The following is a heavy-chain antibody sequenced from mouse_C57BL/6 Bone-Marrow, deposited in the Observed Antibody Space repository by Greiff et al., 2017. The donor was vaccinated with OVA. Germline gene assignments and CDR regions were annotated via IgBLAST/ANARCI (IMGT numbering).Heavy chain of an antibody. V-gene: IGHV1-9*01. CDR1: GYTFTGYW. D-gene: IGHD4-1*01. J-gene: IGHJ1*03. Sequence: QVQLQQSGAELARPGASVKLSCKASGYTFTGYWIEWVKQRPGHGLEWIGEILPGSGSTNYNEKFKGKATFTADTSSNTAYMQLSSLTTEDSAIYDVARSSNCHRDWYFDVGGTGTTVTVSS. CDR2: ILPGSGST. CDR3: ARSSNCHRDWYFDV.